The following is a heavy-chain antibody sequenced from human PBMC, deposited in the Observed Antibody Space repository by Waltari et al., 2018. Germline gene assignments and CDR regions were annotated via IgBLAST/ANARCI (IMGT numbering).Heavy chain of an antibody. D-gene: IGHD2-2*01. V-gene: IGHV1-2*02. CDR1: GYTFTGYY. CDR3: ARARARGSTSGYGMDV. Sequence: QVQLVQSGAEVKKPGASVKVSCKASGYTFTGYYMHWVRQAPGQGLEWMGWINPNSGGTNYAQKFQGRVTMTRDTSISTAYMELSRLRSDDTAVYYCARARARGSTSGYGMDVWGQGTTVTVSS. CDR2: INPNSGGT. J-gene: IGHJ6*02.